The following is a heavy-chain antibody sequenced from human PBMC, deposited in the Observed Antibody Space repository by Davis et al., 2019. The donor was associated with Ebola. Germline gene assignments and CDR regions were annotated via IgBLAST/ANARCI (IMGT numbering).Heavy chain of an antibody. V-gene: IGHV1-18*01. D-gene: IGHD3-22*01. CDR2: ISAYNGNT. Sequence: ASVKVSCKASGGTFSSYGISWVRQAPGQGLEWMGWISAYNGNTNYAQKLQGRVTMTTDTSTSTAYMELRSLRSDDTAVYYCARAITMIVAGWFDPWGQGTLVTVSS. J-gene: IGHJ5*02. CDR1: GGTFSSYG. CDR3: ARAITMIVAGWFDP.